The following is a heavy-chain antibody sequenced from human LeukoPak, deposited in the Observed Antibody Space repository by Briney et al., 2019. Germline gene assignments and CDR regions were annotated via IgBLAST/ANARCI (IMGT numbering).Heavy chain of an antibody. V-gene: IGHV3-13*01. J-gene: IGHJ6*02. CDR2: IGTAGDT. D-gene: IGHD6-13*01. Sequence: GGSLRPSCEASGITFSTSDMHWVRQAPGKGLEWVSVIGTAGDTYYADSVKGRFTISRDNAKNCLYLQMNSLRAGDTAVYYCARGSVRVGMDVWGQGTTVTVSS. CDR1: GITFSTSD. CDR3: ARGSVRVGMDV.